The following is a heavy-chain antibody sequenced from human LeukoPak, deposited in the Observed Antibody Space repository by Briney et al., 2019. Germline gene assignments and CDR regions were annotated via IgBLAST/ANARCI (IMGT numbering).Heavy chain of an antibody. D-gene: IGHD3-10*01. V-gene: IGHV1-18*01. CDR1: GYTFTSYG. CDR2: ISAYNGNT. J-gene: IGHJ1*01. Sequence: ASVKVSCKASGYTFTSYGISWVRQAPGQGLEWMGWISAYNGNTNYAQKLQGRVTMTTDTSTSTAYMELSSLRSDDTAVYYCARGPTRSVWFRELLAEYIQYWGQGTLVTVSS. CDR3: ARGPTRSVWFRELLAEYIQY.